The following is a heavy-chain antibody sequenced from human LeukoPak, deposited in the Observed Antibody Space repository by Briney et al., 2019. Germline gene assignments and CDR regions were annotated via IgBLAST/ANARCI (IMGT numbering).Heavy chain of an antibody. D-gene: IGHD2-2*01. CDR3: ARDSLVPAAAFNI. J-gene: IGHJ3*02. V-gene: IGHV4-39*07. CDR2: IYYSGST. Sequence: SETLSLTCTVSGGSISSSSYYWGWIRQPPGKGLEWIGSIYYSGSTYYNPSLKSRVTISVDTSKNQFSLKLSSVTAADTAVYYCARDSLVPAAAFNIWGQGAMVTVSS. CDR1: GGSISSSSYY.